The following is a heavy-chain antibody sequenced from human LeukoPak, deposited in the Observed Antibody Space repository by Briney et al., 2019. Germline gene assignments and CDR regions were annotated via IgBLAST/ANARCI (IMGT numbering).Heavy chain of an antibody. CDR2: IYHSGST. CDR1: GGSIISYY. D-gene: IGHD2-15*01. J-gene: IGHJ5*02. Sequence: SETLSLTCTVSGGSIISYYWSWIRQPPGKELEWIGYIYHSGSTNYNPSLKSRVAISVDTSKNQFSLKLSSVTAADTAVYYCARGGYCSGGSCYSSINWFDPWGQGTLVTVSS. V-gene: IGHV4-59*01. CDR3: ARGGYCSGGSCYSSINWFDP.